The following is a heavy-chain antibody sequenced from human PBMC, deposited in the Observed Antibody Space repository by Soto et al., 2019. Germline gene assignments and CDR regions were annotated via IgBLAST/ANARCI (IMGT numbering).Heavy chain of an antibody. D-gene: IGHD1-26*01. CDR2: ITSSSTYI. CDR1: GFTFSIYT. V-gene: IGHV3-21*01. CDR3: ARDNSGGLHDAFDI. J-gene: IGHJ3*02. Sequence: EVQLVESGGGLVKPGGSLRLSCAGSGFTFSIYTFHRVRQAPGKGLEWVSSITSSSTYIYYADSVKGRFTISRDNAKSSVSLQLNSLRGEETAVYYCARDNSGGLHDAFDIWGQGTMVSVS.